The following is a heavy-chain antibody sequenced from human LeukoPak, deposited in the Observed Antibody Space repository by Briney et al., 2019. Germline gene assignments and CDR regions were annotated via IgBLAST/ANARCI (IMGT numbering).Heavy chain of an antibody. CDR2: ISGSGGST. D-gene: IGHD6-19*01. CDR1: GFTFSSYA. Sequence: GGSLRLSCAASGFTFSSYAMNWVRQAPGKGLEWVSAISGSGGSTYYADSVKGRFTISRDNSKNTLYLQMISLRAEDTAVYYCATDSSGWYEYSNDAFDIWGQGTMVTVSS. CDR3: ATDSSGWYEYSNDAFDI. J-gene: IGHJ3*02. V-gene: IGHV3-23*01.